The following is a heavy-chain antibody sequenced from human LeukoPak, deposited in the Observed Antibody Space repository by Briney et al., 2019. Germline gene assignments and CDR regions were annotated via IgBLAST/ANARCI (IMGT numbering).Heavy chain of an antibody. D-gene: IGHD5-18*01. CDR1: GFTFSSYA. J-gene: IGHJ4*02. V-gene: IGHV3-23*01. Sequence: GGSLRLSCAASGFTFSSYAMSWVRQAPGKGLEWVSAISGSGGSTYYADSVKGRFTISRDNSKNTLYLQMNSLRAEDTAVYYCARNGYSYGYFDYWGQGALVTVSS. CDR3: ARNGYSYGYFDY. CDR2: ISGSGGST.